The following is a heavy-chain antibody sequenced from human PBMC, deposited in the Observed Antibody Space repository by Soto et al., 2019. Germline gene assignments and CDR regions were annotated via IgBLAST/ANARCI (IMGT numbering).Heavy chain of an antibody. D-gene: IGHD6-19*01. CDR2: IYPVDCDT. CDR3: ARRASSGWSRGWFDP. CDR1: GYIFTSYW. Sequence: GESLKISCKVSGYIFTSYWNSWVRQMPGKGLEVMGIIYPVDCDTRFSSSFQLQVTISADKSISTAYLQWSSLKASDTAMYYCARRASSGWSRGWFDPWGQGTLVTVSS. J-gene: IGHJ5*02. V-gene: IGHV5-51*01.